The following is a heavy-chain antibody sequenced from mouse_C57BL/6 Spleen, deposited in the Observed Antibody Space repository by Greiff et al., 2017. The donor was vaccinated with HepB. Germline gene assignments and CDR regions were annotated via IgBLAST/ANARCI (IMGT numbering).Heavy chain of an antibody. CDR2: FYPGCGST. CDR1: GYTFTSYW. V-gene: IGHV1-55*01. CDR3: TRSKYYAMDY. J-gene: IGHJ4*01. Sequence: VQLQQPGAELVKPGASVKMSCKASGYTFTSYWITWVKQRPGQGLEWIGDFYPGCGSTNYNEKFKSKATLTVDTSSSTAYMQLSSLTSEDSAVYYCTRSKYYAMDYWGQETSVTVSS.